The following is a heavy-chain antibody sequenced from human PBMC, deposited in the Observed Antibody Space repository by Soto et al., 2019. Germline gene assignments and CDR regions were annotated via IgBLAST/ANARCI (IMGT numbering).Heavy chain of an antibody. CDR3: VRSRSGAVADSFDY. D-gene: IGHD3-10*01. CDR2: ISKDGSNI. Sequence: PGGSLRLSCAASGFTFNRHAIHWVRQAPGKGLEWVAVISKDGSNIYYVDSVKGRFTISRDNSKNTLYLQMNSLRDEDTAVYYCVRSRSGAVADSFDYWGQGTLVTVSS. CDR1: GFTFNRHA. J-gene: IGHJ4*02. V-gene: IGHV3-30*04.